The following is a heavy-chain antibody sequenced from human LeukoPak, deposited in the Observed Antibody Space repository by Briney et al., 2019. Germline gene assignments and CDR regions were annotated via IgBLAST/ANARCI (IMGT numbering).Heavy chain of an antibody. CDR2: IIPIFGTA. V-gene: IGHV1-69*01. D-gene: IGHD6-13*01. CDR3: ARGPYSSSWYSGDYYYYYMDV. CDR1: GGTFSSYA. Sequence: SVKVSYKASGGTFSSYAISWVRQAPGQGLEWMGGIIPIFGTANYAQKFQGRVTITADESTSTAYMELSSLRSEDTAVYCCARGPYSSSWYSGDYYYYYMDVWGKGTTVTVSS. J-gene: IGHJ6*03.